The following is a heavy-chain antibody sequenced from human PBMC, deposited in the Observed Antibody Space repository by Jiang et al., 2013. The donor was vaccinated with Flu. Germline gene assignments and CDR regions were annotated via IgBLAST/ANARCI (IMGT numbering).Heavy chain of an antibody. D-gene: IGHD3-10*01. CDR2: INAGNGNT. CDR1: GYTFTSYA. Sequence: GAEVKKPGASVKVSCKASGYTFTSYAMHWVRQAPGQRLEWMGWINAGNGNTKYSQKFQGRVTITRDTSASTAYMELSSLRSEDTAVYYCARAVAYYGSGSYRYYYGMDVWGKGTTVTVSS. J-gene: IGHJ6*04. CDR3: ARAVAYYGSGSYRYYYGMDV. V-gene: IGHV1-3*01.